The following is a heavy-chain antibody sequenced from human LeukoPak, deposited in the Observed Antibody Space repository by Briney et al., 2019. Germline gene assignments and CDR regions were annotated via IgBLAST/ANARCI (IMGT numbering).Heavy chain of an antibody. CDR2: ISYSGST. D-gene: IGHD2-2*01. V-gene: IGHV4-31*03. Sequence: PSETLSLTCTVSGASITSGGYYWSWIRQHPGKGLEWIGYISYSGSTYYNPSLKSRVTISVDTSKNQFSLKLSSVTAADTAVYYCARDQYHELFDYWGQGTLVDVSS. CDR1: GASITSGGYY. CDR3: ARDQYHELFDY. J-gene: IGHJ4*02.